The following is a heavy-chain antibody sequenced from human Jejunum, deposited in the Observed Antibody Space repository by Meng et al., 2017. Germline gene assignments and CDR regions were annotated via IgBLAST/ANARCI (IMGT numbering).Heavy chain of an antibody. CDR1: GASIGGYF. CDR3: ARPLGYNGVNLGFFQH. V-gene: IGHV4-34*01. CDR2: VNPKGTT. Sequence: QVQLQQWGAGQLKTSDTLSLTCAVYGASIGGYFWSWIRQTPGKESEWIGEVNPKGTTNYNPSLEGRVSLSVDTSKNQFSLTLNSVTAADTAVYYCARPLGYNGVNLGFFQHWGQGTLVTVSS. D-gene: IGHD5-12*01. J-gene: IGHJ1*01.